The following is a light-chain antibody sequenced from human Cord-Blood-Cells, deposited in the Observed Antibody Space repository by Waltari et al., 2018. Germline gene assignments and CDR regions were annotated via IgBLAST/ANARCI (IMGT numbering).Light chain of an antibody. CDR3: NSRDSSGNHYV. CDR1: SLRSYY. CDR2: CKN. Sequence: SSELTQDPAVSVALGQTVRITCQGDSLRSYYARWYQQKPGQAPVRVIYCKNNRPSVIPDRFSGSSSANTASLTITGAQAEDEADYYCNSRDSSGNHYVFGTGTKVTVL. V-gene: IGLV3-19*01. J-gene: IGLJ1*01.